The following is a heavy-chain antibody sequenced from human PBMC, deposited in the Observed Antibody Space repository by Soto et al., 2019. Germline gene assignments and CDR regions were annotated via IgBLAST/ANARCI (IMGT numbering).Heavy chain of an antibody. CDR2: TYYRSKWYN. CDR3: ARVGYYDSSGYYYAFDI. CDR1: GDSVSSNSAA. J-gene: IGHJ3*02. V-gene: IGHV6-1*01. D-gene: IGHD3-22*01. Sequence: SQTLSLTCAISGDSVSSNSAAWNWIRQSPSRGLEWLGRTYYRSKWYNDYAVSVKSRITINPDTSKNQFSLQLNSVTPEDTAVYYCARVGYYDSSGYYYAFDIWGQGTMVTVS.